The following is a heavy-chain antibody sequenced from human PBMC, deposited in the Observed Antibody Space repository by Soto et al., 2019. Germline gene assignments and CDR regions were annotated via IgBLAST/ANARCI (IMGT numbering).Heavy chain of an antibody. CDR3: ARDKYSSGWYTHDAFDI. J-gene: IGHJ3*02. CDR1: GYTFTSYG. Sequence: ASVKVSCKASGYTFTSYGISWVRQAPGQGLEWMGWISAYNGNTNYAQKLQGRVTMTTDASTSTAYMELRSLRSDDTAVYYCARDKYSSGWYTHDAFDIWGQGTMVTVSS. CDR2: ISAYNGNT. V-gene: IGHV1-18*04. D-gene: IGHD6-19*01.